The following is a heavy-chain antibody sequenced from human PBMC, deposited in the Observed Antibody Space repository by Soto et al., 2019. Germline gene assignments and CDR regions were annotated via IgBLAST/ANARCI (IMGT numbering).Heavy chain of an antibody. Sequence: PGGSLRLSCAASGFTFSSYAMHWVRQAPGKGLEWVAVISYDGSNKYYADSVKGRFTISRDNSKNTLYLQMNSLRAEDTAVYYCARGRGSYPPAPNWFDPWGQGTLVTVSS. V-gene: IGHV3-30-3*01. D-gene: IGHD3-16*02. CDR2: ISYDGSNK. J-gene: IGHJ5*02. CDR1: GFTFSSYA. CDR3: ARGRGSYPPAPNWFDP.